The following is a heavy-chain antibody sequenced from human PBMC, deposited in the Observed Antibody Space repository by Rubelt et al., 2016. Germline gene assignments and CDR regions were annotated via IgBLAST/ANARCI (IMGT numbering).Heavy chain of an antibody. CDR3: ARFAIGGHSSGYLFDY. CDR1: GYTFTGYY. V-gene: IGHV1-2*02. J-gene: IGHJ4*02. D-gene: IGHD3-22*01. CDR2: INPNSGGT. Sequence: QVQLVQSGAEVKKPGASVKVSCKASGYTFTGYYMHWVRQAPGQGLEWMGWINPNSGGTNYAQKFKGRVTMTRDTSRSTAYMELSRLRSDDTAVYYCARFAIGGHSSGYLFDYWGQGTLVTVSS.